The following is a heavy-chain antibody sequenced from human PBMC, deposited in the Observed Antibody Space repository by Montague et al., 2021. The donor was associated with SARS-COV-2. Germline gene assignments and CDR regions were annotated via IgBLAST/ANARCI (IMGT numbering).Heavy chain of an antibody. CDR2: INYSESN. J-gene: IGHJ4*03. D-gene: IGHD3-10*01. Sequence: SETLSLTCTVSGGSIRSYYWSWLRQPPGKGLEWIGHINYSESNTYSPSLKSRVTISIDTAKNQIYLKLKSVTAADTAVYYCARSLDPSGTYYLPKAGQVTLSRDTRKNQVAVKAMSVTAAVTAVYYCARKVAPAGTYDLDIWGQGTLVTVSS. CDR3: ARSLDPSGTYYLPKAGQVTLSRDTRKNQVAVKAMSVTAAVTAVYYCARKVAPAGTYDLDI. CDR1: GGSIRSYY. V-gene: IGHV4-59*01.